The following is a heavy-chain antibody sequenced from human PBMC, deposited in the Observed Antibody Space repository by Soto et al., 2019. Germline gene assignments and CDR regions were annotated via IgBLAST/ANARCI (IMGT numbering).Heavy chain of an antibody. J-gene: IGHJ4*02. V-gene: IGHV4-39*01. D-gene: IGHD6-19*01. CDR2: IHSSGRT. CDR3: ARLPRTTVAGTGTDS. Sequence: QLQLQESGPGLVKPSETLSLTCTVSGVSISSSDYFWGWIRQPPGKGLEWIASIHSSGRTFYNPSLKRRVTISVDTSKNQFSLELTSVTAADTAVYYCARLPRTTVAGTGTDSWGQGTLGPVSS. CDR1: GVSISSSDYF.